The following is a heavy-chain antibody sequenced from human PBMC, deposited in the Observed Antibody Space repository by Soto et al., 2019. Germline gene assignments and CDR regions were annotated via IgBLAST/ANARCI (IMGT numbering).Heavy chain of an antibody. CDR1: GYTFTNYY. D-gene: IGHD5-12*01. CDR3: ARDAQIGHGYSIYHTY. J-gene: IGHJ4*01. CDR2: IKPSDGST. Sequence: ASVKVSCKAAGYTFTNYYIHWVRQAPGQGLEWMGLIKPSDGSTTYAQKFQGRVTMTSDTSTSTVYMELTSLRSEDTAVYYCARDAQIGHGYSIYHTYWGQGTLVTAPQ. V-gene: IGHV1-46*01.